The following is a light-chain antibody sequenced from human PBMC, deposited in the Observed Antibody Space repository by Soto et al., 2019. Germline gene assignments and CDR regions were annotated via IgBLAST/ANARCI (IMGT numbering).Light chain of an antibody. CDR1: SSDVGGYNY. CDR3: SSYKSSSIVV. V-gene: IGLV2-14*01. CDR2: DVS. J-gene: IGLJ2*01. Sequence: QSVLTQPASVSGSPGQSITISCTGTSSDVGGYNYVSWYQQHPGKAPKLMIYDVSNQPSGVSNRFSGSKSGNTASLTISGLQAEDEADYYCSSYKSSSIVVFGGVTKVTVL.